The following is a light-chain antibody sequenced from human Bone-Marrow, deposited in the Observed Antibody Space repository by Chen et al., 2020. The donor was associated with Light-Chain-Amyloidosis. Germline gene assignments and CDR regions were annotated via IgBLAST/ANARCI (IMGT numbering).Light chain of an antibody. V-gene: IGLV3-25*03. CDR2: RDT. CDR3: PSTDSSVTYEVI. CDR1: DLPTKY. J-gene: IGLJ2*01. Sequence: SYELTQPPSVSVSPGQTARITCSGDDLPTKYAYWYQQKPGQAPGLVIHRDTERPTGISERFSGSGSGTTATLTISGVQAEDEADYNCPSTDSSVTYEVIFGGGTRLTVL.